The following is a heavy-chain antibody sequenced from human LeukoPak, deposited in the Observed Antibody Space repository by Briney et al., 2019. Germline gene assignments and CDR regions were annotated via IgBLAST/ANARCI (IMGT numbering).Heavy chain of an antibody. CDR2: ITPIFGTA. J-gene: IGHJ4*02. V-gene: IGHV1-69*13. Sequence: SVKVSCKASGGTFSSYAISWVRQAPGQGLEWMGGITPIFGTANYAQKFQGRVTITADESTSTAYMELSSLRSEDTAVYYCARPSGYSSSWYSDYWGQGTLVTVSS. CDR3: ARPSGYSSSWYSDY. CDR1: GGTFSSYA. D-gene: IGHD6-13*01.